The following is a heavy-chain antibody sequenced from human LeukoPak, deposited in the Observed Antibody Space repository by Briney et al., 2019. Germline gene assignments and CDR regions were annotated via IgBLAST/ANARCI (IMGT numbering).Heavy chain of an antibody. CDR1: GFTFGSYA. CDR2: IGGGCDST. CDR3: AKVLSESQDY. Sequence: PGGSLRLSCAASGFTFGSYAMSWVRQAPGKGLEWVSTIGGGCDSTYYADSAKGLFTNSRDNSKNTVYLQMNSLRAEDTAVYYCAKVLSESQDYWGQGTLVTVFS. V-gene: IGHV3-23*01. J-gene: IGHJ4*02.